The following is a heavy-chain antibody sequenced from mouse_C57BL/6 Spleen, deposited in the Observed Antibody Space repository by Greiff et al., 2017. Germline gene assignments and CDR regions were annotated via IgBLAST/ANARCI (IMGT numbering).Heavy chain of an antibody. D-gene: IGHD2-5*01. J-gene: IGHJ3*01. V-gene: IGHV6-3*01. Sequence: EVKVEESGGGLVQPGGSMKLSCVASGFTFSNYWMNWVRQSPEKGLEWVAQIRLKSDNYATHYAESVKGRFTISRDDSKSSVYLQMNNLRAEDTGIYYCTGKSNPFFAYWGQATLVTVSA. CDR3: TGKSNPFFAY. CDR2: IRLKSDNYAT. CDR1: GFTFSNYW.